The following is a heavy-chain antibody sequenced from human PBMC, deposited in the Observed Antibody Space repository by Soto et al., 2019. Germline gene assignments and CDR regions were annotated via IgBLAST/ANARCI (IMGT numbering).Heavy chain of an antibody. CDR3: ARANSGDDDEFDY. V-gene: IGHV1-2*02. J-gene: IGHJ4*02. CDR1: GYAFSGYY. CDR2: VNPKNGDT. D-gene: IGHD5-12*01. Sequence: ASVKVSCKASGYAFSGYYIHWVRQAPGQGLEWMGWVNPKNGDTDYAQKFQGRVTMTRDTSITSAYLDLTRLRSDDTATYFCARANSGDDDEFDYWGQGTPVTVSS.